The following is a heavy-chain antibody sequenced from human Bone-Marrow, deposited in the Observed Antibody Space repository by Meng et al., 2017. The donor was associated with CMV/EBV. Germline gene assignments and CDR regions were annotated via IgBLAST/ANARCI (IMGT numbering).Heavy chain of an antibody. J-gene: IGHJ2*01. V-gene: IGHV3-74*03. CDR2: INVDGTTT. D-gene: IGHD2-8*02. CDR1: GFSCSKCW. CDR3: VRSTAYWYFDL. Sequence: LYWAADGFSCSKCWSNWVSQGPGMGLVGVSRINVDGTTTQYADFVKGRFTISRDNAKKTLYLQMNSLTADDTAVYYCVRSTAYWYFDLWGRGTLVTVSS.